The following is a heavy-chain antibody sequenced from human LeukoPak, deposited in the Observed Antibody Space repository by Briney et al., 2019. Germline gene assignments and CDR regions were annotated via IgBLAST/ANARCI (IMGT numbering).Heavy chain of an antibody. CDR1: GYTLTGYY. CDR2: INPNSGGT. D-gene: IGHD3-10*01. V-gene: IGHV1-2*06. CDR3: ASLWFGGLHPFDY. J-gene: IGHJ4*02. Sequence: GASVKVSRKASGYTLTGYYMHWVRQAPGQGLEWMGRINPNSGGTNYAQKFQGRVTMTRDTSISTAYMELSRLRSDDTAVYYCASLWFGGLHPFDYWGQGTLVTVSS.